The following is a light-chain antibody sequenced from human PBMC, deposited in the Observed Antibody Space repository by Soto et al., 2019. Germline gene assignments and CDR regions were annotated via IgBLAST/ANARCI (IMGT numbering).Light chain of an antibody. CDR1: GSNIGAGYG. CDR3: AAWDDSLNGQV. V-gene: IGLV1-44*01. CDR2: SSD. J-gene: IGLJ3*02. Sequence: QSVLTQPPSVPGAPGQTVTISCTGSGSNIGAGYGVQWYQQLPGTAPRLLIYSSDQRPSGVPDRFSGSKSGTSASLAISGLQSEDEAGYYCAAWDDSLNGQVFGGGTKLTVL.